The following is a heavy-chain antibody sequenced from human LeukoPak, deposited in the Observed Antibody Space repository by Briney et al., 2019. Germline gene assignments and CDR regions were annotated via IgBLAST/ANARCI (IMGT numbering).Heavy chain of an antibody. V-gene: IGHV4-4*07. CDR1: GGSIRNYF. D-gene: IGHD3-22*01. Sequence: PSETLSLTCSVSGGSIRNYFWSWIRQPAGKGLEWIGRIYTSGSTDSNPSLRSRVTMSVDTSRKQFSLKLTSVTAADTAVYYCARESKSYDGSGYYHDYWGQGTLVTVSS. CDR3: ARESKSYDGSGYYHDY. CDR2: IYTSGST. J-gene: IGHJ4*02.